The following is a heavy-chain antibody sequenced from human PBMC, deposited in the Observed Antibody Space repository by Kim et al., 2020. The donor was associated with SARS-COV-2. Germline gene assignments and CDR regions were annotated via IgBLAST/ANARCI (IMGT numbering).Heavy chain of an antibody. CDR1: GGTFSSYA. Sequence: SVKVSCKASGGTFSSYAISWVRQAPGQGLEWMGRIIPILGIANYAQKFQGRVTITADKSTSTAYMELSSLRSEDTAVYYCARPVMGSTYYDAFDIWGQGTMVTVSS. J-gene: IGHJ3*02. CDR2: IIPILGIA. D-gene: IGHD1-26*01. V-gene: IGHV1-69*04. CDR3: ARPVMGSTYYDAFDI.